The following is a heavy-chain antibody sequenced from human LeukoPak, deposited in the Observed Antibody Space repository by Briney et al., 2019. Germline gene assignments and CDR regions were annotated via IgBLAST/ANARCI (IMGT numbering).Heavy chain of an antibody. CDR1: GGSISSSSYY. CDR3: ASLERVAATPRYFQH. D-gene: IGHD2-15*01. CDR2: IYYSGST. Sequence: SETLSLTCTVSGGSISSSSYYWGWIRQPPGKGLEWIGSIYYSGSTYYNPSLKSRDTISVDTSKNQFSLKLSSVTAADTAVYYCASLERVAATPRYFQHWGQGTLVTVSS. J-gene: IGHJ1*01. V-gene: IGHV4-39*01.